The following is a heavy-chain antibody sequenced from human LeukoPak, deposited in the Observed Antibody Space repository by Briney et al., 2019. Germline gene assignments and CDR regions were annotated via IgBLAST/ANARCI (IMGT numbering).Heavy chain of an antibody. CDR3: AKKRGHSILRDFDY. CDR2: ISYDGSNK. CDR1: GFTFSSYG. V-gene: IGHV3-30*18. J-gene: IGHJ4*02. D-gene: IGHD2-21*01. Sequence: PGGSLRLSCAASGFTFSSYGMHWVRQAPGKGLEWVAVISYDGSNKYYADSVKGRFTISRDNSKNTLYLQMNSLRAEDTAVYYCAKKRGHSILRDFDYWGQGTLVTVSS.